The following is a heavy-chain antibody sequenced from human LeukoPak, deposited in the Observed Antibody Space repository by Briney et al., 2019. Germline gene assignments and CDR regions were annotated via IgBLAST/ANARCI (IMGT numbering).Heavy chain of an antibody. CDR1: GGSISSGSYY. D-gene: IGHD2-2*01. CDR2: IYTSGST. Sequence: SETLSLTCTVSGGSISSGSYYWTWIRQPAGKGLEWIGRIYTSGSTNYNPSLKSRVTISVDTSKKHFSLKLSSVTAADTAVYYCALVVVPAANSYFDYWGQGTLVTVSS. J-gene: IGHJ4*02. CDR3: ALVVVPAANSYFDY. V-gene: IGHV4-61*02.